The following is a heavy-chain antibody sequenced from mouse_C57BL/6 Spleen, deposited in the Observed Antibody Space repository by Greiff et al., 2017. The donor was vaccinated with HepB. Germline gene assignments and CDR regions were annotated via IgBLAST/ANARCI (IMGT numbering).Heavy chain of an antibody. Sequence: VKLQQSGAELVRPGASVTLSCKASGYTFTDYEMHWVKQTPVHGLEWIGAIDPETGGTAYNQKFKGKAILTADKSSSTAYMELRSLTSEDSAVYYCTRLPNSYFDYWGQGTTLTVSS. J-gene: IGHJ2*01. CDR3: TRLPNSYFDY. V-gene: IGHV1-15*01. CDR2: IDPETGGT. CDR1: GYTFTDYE.